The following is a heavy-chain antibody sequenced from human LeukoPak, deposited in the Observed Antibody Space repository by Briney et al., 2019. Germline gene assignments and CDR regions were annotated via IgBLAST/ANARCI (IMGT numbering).Heavy chain of an antibody. D-gene: IGHD3-10*01. Sequence: PGGSLRLSCTVSGFTVSSNSWSWVRQAPGKGLEWIGYIYYRGNTYYNPSLKSRVTISIDTSKSQFSLKLSSVTAADTAVYYCARGDGYFGSGPPDVFDIWGQGTKVTVSS. CDR3: ARGDGYFGSGPPDVFDI. J-gene: IGHJ3*02. CDR2: IYYRGNT. CDR1: GFTVSSNS. V-gene: IGHV4-59*02.